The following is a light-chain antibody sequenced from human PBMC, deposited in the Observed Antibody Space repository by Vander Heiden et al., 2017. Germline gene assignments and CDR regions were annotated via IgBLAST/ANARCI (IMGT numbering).Light chain of an antibody. V-gene: IGLV3-21*02. CDR1: NIGTKS. CDR3: QVWDADSDQVL. CDR2: DNY. Sequence: VLTQPPSVTAAPRQTAMMTRGGNNIGTKSVHWYQQKPGQAPVLVIYDNYDRPSGIPERFSGSNSGNTATLTISRVEAGDEADYYCQVWDADSDQVLFGGGTKLTVL. J-gene: IGLJ2*01.